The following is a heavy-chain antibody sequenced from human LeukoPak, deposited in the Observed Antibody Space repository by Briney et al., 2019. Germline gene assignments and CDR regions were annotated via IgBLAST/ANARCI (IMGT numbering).Heavy chain of an antibody. J-gene: IGHJ4*02. CDR3: ARLAARVAVAADY. V-gene: IGHV3-48*04. CDR1: GFTFSSYA. CDR2: ISSSGSTI. Sequence: GGSLRLSCAASGFTFSSYAMHWVRQAPGKGLEWVSYISSSGSTIYYADSVKGRFTISRDNAKNSLYLQMNSLRAEDTAVYYCARLAARVAVAADYWGQGTLVTVSS. D-gene: IGHD6-19*01.